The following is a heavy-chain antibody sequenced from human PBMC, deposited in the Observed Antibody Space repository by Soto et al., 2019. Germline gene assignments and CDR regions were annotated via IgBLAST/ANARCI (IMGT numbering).Heavy chain of an antibody. CDR3: ARGRTTVTPLDY. CDR1: GGSISPYY. D-gene: IGHD4-17*01. J-gene: IGHJ4*02. Sequence: QVQLQESGPGLVKPSETLSLSCTVSGGSISPYYWSWIRQPPGKGLEWIGYIYYSGSTNYNPSLKIRVTISLDTSKNQFSLTLSPVTAADTAVYYCARGRTTVTPLDYWGQGILVTVSP. CDR2: IYYSGST. V-gene: IGHV4-59*01.